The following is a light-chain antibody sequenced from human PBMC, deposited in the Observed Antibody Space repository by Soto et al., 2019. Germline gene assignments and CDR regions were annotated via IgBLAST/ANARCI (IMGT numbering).Light chain of an antibody. CDR2: DVS. CDR1: SSDVGGYNY. CDR3: CSYAGSYTWV. V-gene: IGLV2-11*01. J-gene: IGLJ1*01. Sequence: QSVLTQPRSVSGSPGQSVTISCPGTSSDVGGYNYVSWYQQHPGKAPKLMIYDVSKRPSEVPDRFSGSKSGNTASLTISGLQAEDEADYYCCSYAGSYTWVFGTGTKVTVL.